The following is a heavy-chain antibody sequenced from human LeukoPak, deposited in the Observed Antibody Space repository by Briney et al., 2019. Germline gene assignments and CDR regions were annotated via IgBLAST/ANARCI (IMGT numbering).Heavy chain of an antibody. CDR1: GFTFSSYA. J-gene: IGHJ4*02. CDR3: ASYESRGQQSPSALTNY. CDR2: ISYDGSNK. D-gene: IGHD2-8*01. V-gene: IGHV3-30-3*01. Sequence: GGSLRLSCAASGFTFSSYAMHWVRQAPGKGLEWVAVISYDGSNKYYADSVKGRFTISRDNSKNTLYLQMNSLRAEDTAVYYCASYESRGQQSPSALTNYWGQGTLVTVSS.